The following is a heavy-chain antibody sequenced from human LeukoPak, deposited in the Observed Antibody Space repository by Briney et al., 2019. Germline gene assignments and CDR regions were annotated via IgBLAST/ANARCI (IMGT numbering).Heavy chain of an antibody. CDR1: GGSISSYY. D-gene: IGHD3-22*01. J-gene: IGHJ3*02. Sequence: SETLSLTCTVSGGSISSYYWSWIRQPPGKGLEWIGYIYYSGSTNYNPSLKSRVTISVDTSKNQFSLKLSSVTAADTAVYYCARHDEYYYDSSGYYPFGAFDIWGQGTIVTVSS. CDR2: IYYSGST. CDR3: ARHDEYYYDSSGYYPFGAFDI. V-gene: IGHV4-59*08.